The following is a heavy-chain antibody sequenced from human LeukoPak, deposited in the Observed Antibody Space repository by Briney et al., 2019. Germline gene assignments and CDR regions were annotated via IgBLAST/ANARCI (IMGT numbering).Heavy chain of an antibody. CDR3: ARDGRISPYSGMDV. CDR2: IYYSGST. V-gene: IGHV4-39*07. Sequence: SETLSLTCTVSGGSISSYYWGWIRQPPGKGLEWIGSIYYSGSTYYNPSLKSRVTISVDTSKNQFSLKLNSVTAADTAVYYCARDGRISPYSGMDVWGQGTTVTVSS. J-gene: IGHJ6*02. D-gene: IGHD1-26*01. CDR1: GGSISSYY.